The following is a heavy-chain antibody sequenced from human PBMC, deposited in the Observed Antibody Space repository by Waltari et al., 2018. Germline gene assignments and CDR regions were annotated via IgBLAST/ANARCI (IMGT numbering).Heavy chain of an antibody. V-gene: IGHV3-21*02. CDR2: ISSTSFYK. CDR3: ATFCSSTSCYAAGDY. Sequence: EVQLVESGGDVVKPGGSLRLSCAASGFNFNIYPMSWVRLAPGKGLEWVSSISSTSFYKYYADSVNGRFTISRDNDNNSLYLQMNSVRDDDTAVYYCATFCSSTSCYAAGDYWGQGTLVTVSS. J-gene: IGHJ4*02. CDR1: GFNFNIYP. D-gene: IGHD2-2*01.